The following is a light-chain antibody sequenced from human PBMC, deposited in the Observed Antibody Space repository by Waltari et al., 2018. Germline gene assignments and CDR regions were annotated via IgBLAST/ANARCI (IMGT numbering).Light chain of an antibody. J-gene: IGKJ2*01. CDR2: GTS. CDR3: QQYHSLPPMFT. CDR1: HDIGNY. Sequence: DIQMTQSPSSLSASVGDRVTITCQASHDIGNYLNWYQQKPGKAPKLLIYGTSNLETGVPARFSGSGSGTDSTFTINSLQPEDIATYYCQQYHSLPPMFTFGQGTKLEIK. V-gene: IGKV1-33*01.